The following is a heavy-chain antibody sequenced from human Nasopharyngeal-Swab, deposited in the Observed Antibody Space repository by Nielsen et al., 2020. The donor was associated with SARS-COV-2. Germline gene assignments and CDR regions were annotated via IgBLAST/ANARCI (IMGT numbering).Heavy chain of an antibody. CDR1: GFSFVTFG. CDR2: ISNDGGNK. Sequence: GESLKISCAASGFSFVTFGMHWARQAPGGRLQWLAVISNDGGNKWYAGSVKGRFTISRDNSKKRVFLQINTLTAEDTAVYYCAKDRRPFVTVYDILESWGPGTLVTVS. V-gene: IGHV3-30*18. CDR3: AKDRRPFVTVYDILES. J-gene: IGHJ4*02. D-gene: IGHD3-22*01.